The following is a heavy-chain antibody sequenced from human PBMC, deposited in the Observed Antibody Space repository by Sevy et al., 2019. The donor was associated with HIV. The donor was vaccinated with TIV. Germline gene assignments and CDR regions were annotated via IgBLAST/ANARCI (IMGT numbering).Heavy chain of an antibody. CDR1: GFTFSNAW. J-gene: IGHJ4*02. V-gene: IGHV3-15*01. D-gene: IGHD4-17*01. CDR3: TTDISAYGDYVW. CDR2: IKSKNDGGTT. Sequence: GGSLRLSCAASGFTFSNAWMSWVRQAPGKGLEWVCRIKSKNDGGTTDYAAPVKGRFTISKDDSKNKMYLQMDSLKTEDTAVYYCTTDISAYGDYVWWGQGTLVTVSS.